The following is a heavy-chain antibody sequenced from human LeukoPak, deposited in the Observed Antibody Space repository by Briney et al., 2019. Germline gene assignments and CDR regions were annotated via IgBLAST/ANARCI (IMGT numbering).Heavy chain of an antibody. CDR2: IYSDGST. CDR3: ARDSGVGPCLFCSGFDI. V-gene: IGHV3-53*01. Sequence: GGSLRLSCAASGFTVSSNYMSWVRQAAGKGLEWVSEIYSDGSTYYAASVKGRFSISRDNAKNSLSLQINSLRAEDTAVYYCARDSGVGPCLFCSGFDIWGQGTMVTVSS. J-gene: IGHJ3*02. D-gene: IGHD2-15*01. CDR1: GFTVSSNY.